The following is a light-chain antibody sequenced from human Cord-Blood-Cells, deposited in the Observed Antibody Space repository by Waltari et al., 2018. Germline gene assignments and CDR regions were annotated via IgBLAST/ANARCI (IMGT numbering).Light chain of an antibody. CDR2: GAS. Sequence: EIVLTHSPGTLSLSPGERATLSCRASQSVSSSYLAWYQQKPGQAPRLLIYGASSRATGIPDRFSGSGSGTDFTLTISRLEPEDVAVYYCQQYGSSPPTSFGQGTKLEIK. CDR1: QSVSSSY. CDR3: QQYGSSPPTS. J-gene: IGKJ2*03. V-gene: IGKV3-20*01.